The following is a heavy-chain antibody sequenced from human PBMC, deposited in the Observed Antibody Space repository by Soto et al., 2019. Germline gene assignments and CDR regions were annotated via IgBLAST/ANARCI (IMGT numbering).Heavy chain of an antibody. J-gene: IGHJ4*02. Sequence: QLQLQESGPGLVKPSETLSLTCTLSGDSIRGSNFYWAWIRQPPGQELEWVGTVYYSGGTYYHPSLKSRVTLSVDPSKNQFSLRLSSVTASDTGTYFCARHGGTTPFDFWGQGIQVAVSS. CDR2: VYYSGGT. CDR3: ARHGGTTPFDF. D-gene: IGHD4-17*01. V-gene: IGHV4-39*01. CDR1: GDSIRGSNFY.